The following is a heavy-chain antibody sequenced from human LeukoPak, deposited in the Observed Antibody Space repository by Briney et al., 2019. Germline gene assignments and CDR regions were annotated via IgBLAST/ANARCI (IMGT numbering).Heavy chain of an antibody. Sequence: SETLSLACTVSGGSISTYYWSWIRQPPGKGLEWIGYIYYSGSTNYNPSLKSRVTISVDTSKNQFSLKLSSVTAADTAVYYCTRTVGALYDAFNIWGQGTMVTVSS. J-gene: IGHJ3*02. D-gene: IGHD1-26*01. CDR3: TRTVGALYDAFNI. CDR1: GGSISTYY. V-gene: IGHV4-59*08. CDR2: IYYSGST.